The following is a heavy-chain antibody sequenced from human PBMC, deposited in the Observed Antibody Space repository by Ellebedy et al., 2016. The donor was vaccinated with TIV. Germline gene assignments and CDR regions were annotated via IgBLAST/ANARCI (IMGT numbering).Heavy chain of an antibody. D-gene: IGHD2-15*01. CDR3: ARLVVVAATARWFDP. J-gene: IGHJ5*02. V-gene: IGHV1-69*04. Sequence: SVKVSCXASGGTFSSYAISWVRQAPGQGLEWMGRIIPILGIANYAQKFQGRVTITADKSTSTAYMELSSLRSEDTAVYYCARLVVVAATARWFDPWGQGTLVTVSS. CDR1: GGTFSSYA. CDR2: IIPILGIA.